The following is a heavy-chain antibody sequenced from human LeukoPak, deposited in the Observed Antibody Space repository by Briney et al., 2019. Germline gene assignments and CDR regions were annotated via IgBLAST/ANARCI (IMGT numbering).Heavy chain of an antibody. CDR1: GGSISSSSYY. D-gene: IGHD7-27*01. V-gene: IGHV4-39*07. Sequence: SETLSLTCTVSGGSISSSSYYWGWIRQPPGKGLEWIGSIYYSGSTYNNPSLKSRDTISVDTSKNQFSLKLSSVTAADTAVYYCAREASGDGWFDPWGQGTLVTVSS. J-gene: IGHJ5*02. CDR2: IYYSGST. CDR3: AREASGDGWFDP.